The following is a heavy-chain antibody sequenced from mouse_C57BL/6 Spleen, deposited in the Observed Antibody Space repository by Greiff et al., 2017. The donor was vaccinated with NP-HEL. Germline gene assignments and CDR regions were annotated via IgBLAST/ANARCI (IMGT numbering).Heavy chain of an antibody. CDR1: GYTFTSYW. CDR2: IHPNSGST. CDR3: GIYYYGSSYPFDY. J-gene: IGHJ2*01. Sequence: QVQLKQSGAELVKPGASVKLSCKASGYTFTSYWMHWVKQRPGQGLEWIGMIHPNSGSTNYNEKFKSKATLTVDKSSSTAYMQLSSLTSEDAAVYYCGIYYYGSSYPFDYWGQGTTLTVSS. D-gene: IGHD1-1*01. V-gene: IGHV1-64*01.